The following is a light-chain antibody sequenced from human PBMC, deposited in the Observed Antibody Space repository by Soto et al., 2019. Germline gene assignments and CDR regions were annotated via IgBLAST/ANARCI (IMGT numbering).Light chain of an antibody. J-gene: IGKJ4*01. CDR2: DTS. CDR1: QSVYSY. CDR3: QQRYHWPPLT. Sequence: EIVLTQSPATLSLSPGERATLSCRASQSVYSYLAWYQQKPGQAPRLLIYDTSNRATGIPARFSGSGSGTDFTLTIRSLEPEDFAVYYYQQRYHWPPLTFGGGTKVEIK. V-gene: IGKV3-11*01.